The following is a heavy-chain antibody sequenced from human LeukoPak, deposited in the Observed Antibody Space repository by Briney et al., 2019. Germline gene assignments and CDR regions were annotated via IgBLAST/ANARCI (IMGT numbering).Heavy chain of an antibody. CDR3: ARAYGDYKVNWFDP. V-gene: IGHV4-39*07. CDR2: IYYSGST. J-gene: IGHJ5*02. D-gene: IGHD4-17*01. Sequence: KSSETLSLTCTVSGGSISSSSYYWGWIRQPPGKGLEWIGSIYYSGSTYYNPSLKSRVTISVDTSKNQFSLKLSSVTAADTAVYYCARAYGDYKVNWFDPWGQGTLVTVSS. CDR1: GGSISSSSYY.